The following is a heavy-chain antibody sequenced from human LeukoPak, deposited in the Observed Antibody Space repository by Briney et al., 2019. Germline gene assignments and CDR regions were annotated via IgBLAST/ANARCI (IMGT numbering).Heavy chain of an antibody. CDR3: ARDVRHRYCSSTSCYRGWFDP. Sequence: SETLSLTCTVSGGSISSYYWSWIRQPPGKGLEWIGSIYHSGNTYYNPSLKSRVTMSVDTSKNQFSLNLRSATAADTAVYYCARDVRHRYCSSTSCYRGWFDPWGQGTLVTVSS. CDR2: IYHSGNT. CDR1: GGSISSYY. D-gene: IGHD2-2*01. V-gene: IGHV4-59*04. J-gene: IGHJ5*02.